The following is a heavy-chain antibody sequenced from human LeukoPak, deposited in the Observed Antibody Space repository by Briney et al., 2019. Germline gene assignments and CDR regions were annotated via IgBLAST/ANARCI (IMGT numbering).Heavy chain of an antibody. J-gene: IGHJ6*03. CDR1: RFILSSYD. CDR3: AKRGGTESFYYYYYMDV. Sequence: GVSVRLSCVASRFILSSYDLTWVSQTPGKGLEWVALVRRSGGTTYYADSVKGRSTISRDNSKTPLYLQMNSLRAEDTAEYYCAKRGGTESFYYYYYMDVWGKGTTVTVSS. D-gene: IGHD2-15*01. V-gene: IGHV3-23*01. CDR2: VRRSGGTT.